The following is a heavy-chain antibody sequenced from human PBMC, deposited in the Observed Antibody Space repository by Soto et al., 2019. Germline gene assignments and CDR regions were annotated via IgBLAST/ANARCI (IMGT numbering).Heavy chain of an antibody. V-gene: IGHV1-2*04. J-gene: IGHJ4*02. CDR3: AKDQSNSNPLYYFDF. CDR1: GYTFTGYY. CDR2: INPNSGGT. Sequence: ASVKVSCKASGYTFTGYYMHWVRQAPGQGLEWMGWINPNSGGTNYAQKFQGWVTMTRDTSISTAYMELRRLRAEDTAIYYCAKDQSNSNPLYYFDFWGPGTLVTVSS. D-gene: IGHD3-22*01.